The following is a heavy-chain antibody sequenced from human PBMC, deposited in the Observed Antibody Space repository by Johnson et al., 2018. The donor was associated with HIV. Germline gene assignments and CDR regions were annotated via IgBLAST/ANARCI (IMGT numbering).Heavy chain of an antibody. V-gene: IGHV3-30*03. CDR1: GFTFSSYG. D-gene: IGHD3-16*02. Sequence: QVQLVESGGGVVQPGRSLRLSCAASGFTFSSYGMHWVRQAPGKGLEWLAVISYDGSNKYYADCVKGRFTISRDNSKNTLYLQMNSLRAEDTAVYYCARDRVITFGGVIGRGAFDIWGQGTMVTVSS. J-gene: IGHJ3*02. CDR2: ISYDGSNK. CDR3: ARDRVITFGGVIGRGAFDI.